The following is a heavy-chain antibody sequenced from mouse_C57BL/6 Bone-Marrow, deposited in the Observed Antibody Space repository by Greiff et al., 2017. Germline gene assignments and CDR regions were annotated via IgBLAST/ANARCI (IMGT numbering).Heavy chain of an antibody. J-gene: IGHJ4*01. Sequence: HVQLQQPGAELVMPGASVKLSCTASGYTFTSYWMHWVKQRPGQGLEWIGEIDPSDSYTNYNQKFKGKSTLTVDKSSSTAYMQLSSLTSEDSAVYYCAREREDSSGYYYAMDYWGEGTSVTVSS. CDR1: GYTFTSYW. CDR2: IDPSDSYT. D-gene: IGHD3-2*02. CDR3: AREREDSSGYYYAMDY. V-gene: IGHV1-69*01.